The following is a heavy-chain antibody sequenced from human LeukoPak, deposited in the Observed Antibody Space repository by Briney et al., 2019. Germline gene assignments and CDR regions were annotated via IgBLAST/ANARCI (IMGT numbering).Heavy chain of an antibody. CDR1: GYTFTGYY. Sequence: ASVKVSCKASGYTFTGYYMHWVRQAPGQGLEWMGGIMPMFGKANYAQKFQGRVTTTADKATSTAYRELSSLRSEDTAVYYCAGGRTDIVVVPATLRNYYFDYWGQGTLVTVSS. J-gene: IGHJ4*02. CDR3: AGGRTDIVVVPATLRNYYFDY. V-gene: IGHV1-69*06. CDR2: IMPMFGKA. D-gene: IGHD2-2*01.